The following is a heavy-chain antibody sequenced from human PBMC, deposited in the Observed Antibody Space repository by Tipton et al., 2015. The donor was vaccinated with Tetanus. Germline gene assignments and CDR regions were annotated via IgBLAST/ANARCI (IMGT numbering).Heavy chain of an antibody. CDR3: AREHAGGFDY. Sequence: SLRLSCAASGSTFSSYWMSWVRQAPGKGLEWVANIKQDGSEKYYVDSVKGRFTISRDNAKNSLYLQMNSLRAEDTAVYYCAREHAGGFDYWGQGTLVTVSS. CDR1: GSTFSSYW. J-gene: IGHJ4*02. D-gene: IGHD2-15*01. CDR2: IKQDGSEK. V-gene: IGHV3-7*01.